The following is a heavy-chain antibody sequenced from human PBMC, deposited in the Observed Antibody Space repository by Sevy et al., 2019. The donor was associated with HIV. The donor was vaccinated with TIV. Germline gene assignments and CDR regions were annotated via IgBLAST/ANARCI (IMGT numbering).Heavy chain of an antibody. D-gene: IGHD3-16*01. CDR1: GFSFNKYG. Sequence: GGSLRLSCAASGFSFNKYGMHWVRQAPGKGLQWVAGISYEGSNEYYTDSVKGRFTISRDNSKNTLNLEMNNLRVEDTALYYCARDWGTPPTAILYYFDFWGQGIPVTVSS. CDR2: ISYEGSNE. J-gene: IGHJ4*02. CDR3: ARDWGTPPTAILYYFDF. V-gene: IGHV3-30*03.